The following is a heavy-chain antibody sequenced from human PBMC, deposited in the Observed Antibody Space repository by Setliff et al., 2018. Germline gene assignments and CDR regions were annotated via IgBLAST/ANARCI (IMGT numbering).Heavy chain of an antibody. J-gene: IGHJ4*02. Sequence: GGSLRLSCAASGFTFSSYAMRWVRQAPGKGLEWVGRIRDKANRYTTEYAASVKGRFTISRPDSEISMYLQMNSLETEDTDVYFCARGPRDGYNSGLDYWGQGALVTVSS. V-gene: IGHV3-72*01. CDR2: IRDKANRYTT. CDR3: ARGPRDGYNSGLDY. D-gene: IGHD5-12*01. CDR1: GFTFSSYA.